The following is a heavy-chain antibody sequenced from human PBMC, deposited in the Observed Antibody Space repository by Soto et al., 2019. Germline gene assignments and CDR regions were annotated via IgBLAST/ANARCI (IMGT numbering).Heavy chain of an antibody. CDR3: GRDLSDWDSGSYSYDY. V-gene: IGHV3-7*04. D-gene: IGHD1-26*01. CDR1: GFTFSSYW. Sequence: EVQLVESGGGLVQPGGSLRLSCAASGFTFSSYWMSRVRQAPGKGLEWGANIKHDGRAKYYVDSGKGRFNTARDNAKNALYLQMNSLRAEDTAVYYCGRDLSDWDSGSYSYDYWGQGTRFTVSS. J-gene: IGHJ4*02. CDR2: IKHDGRAK.